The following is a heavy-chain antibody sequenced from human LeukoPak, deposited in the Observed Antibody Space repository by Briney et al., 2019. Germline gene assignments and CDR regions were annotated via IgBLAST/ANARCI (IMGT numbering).Heavy chain of an antibody. CDR2: MNPNSGNT. Sequence: EASVKVSYKTSGYTFTNYDINWVRQATGQGLEWMGWMNPNSGNTGYAQKFQGRVTMTRNISTSTAYMELSSLRSEDTAVYYCARGSRSGDYWGQGTQVTVSS. CDR1: GYTFTNYD. D-gene: IGHD3-10*01. CDR3: ARGSRSGDY. J-gene: IGHJ4*02. V-gene: IGHV1-8*01.